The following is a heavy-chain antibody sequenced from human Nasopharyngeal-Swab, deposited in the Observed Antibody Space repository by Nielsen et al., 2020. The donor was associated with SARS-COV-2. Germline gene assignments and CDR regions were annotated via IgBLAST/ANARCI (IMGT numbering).Heavy chain of an antibody. CDR1: GYTFTSYA. CDR2: INAGNGNT. Sequence: ASVKVSCKASGYTFTSYAMHWVRQAPGQRLEWMGWINAGNGNTKYSQKFQGRVTITRDTSASTAYMELSSLRSEDTAVYYCARLESGYYPDYWGPGTLVPVSS. J-gene: IGHJ4*02. CDR3: ARLESGYYPDY. V-gene: IGHV1-3*01. D-gene: IGHD3-22*01.